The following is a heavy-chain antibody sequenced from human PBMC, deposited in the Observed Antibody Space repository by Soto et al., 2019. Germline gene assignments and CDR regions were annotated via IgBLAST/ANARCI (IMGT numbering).Heavy chain of an antibody. V-gene: IGHV5-51*01. J-gene: IGHJ4*02. D-gene: IGHD1-1*01. CDR2: IYPEDSDT. Sequence: PGESLKISCKASGYSFTSYLICWVRQMPGKGLELMGIIYPEDSDTRYSPSFRGQVTISADKSISTAYLQWSSLRASDTAMYYCARPFDTSKRYDFWGQRTLLPVSS. CDR3: ARPFDTSKRYDF. CDR1: GYSFTSYL.